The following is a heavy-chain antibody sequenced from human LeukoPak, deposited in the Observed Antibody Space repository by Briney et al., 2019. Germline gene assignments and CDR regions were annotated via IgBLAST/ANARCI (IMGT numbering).Heavy chain of an antibody. CDR2: IYYSGRN. CDR3: ARAGILGSGYYHY. CDR1: GGSLSSYY. J-gene: IGHJ4*02. V-gene: IGHV4-59*01. Sequence: SETLSLTCTVSGGSLSSYYWSWGRQPPGKGLEGDGYIYYSGRNNYNPSPKSRGTISVNTSKNQFSLKLSSVTAADTAVYYCARAGILGSGYYHYWGQGTLVTVSS. D-gene: IGHD3-22*01.